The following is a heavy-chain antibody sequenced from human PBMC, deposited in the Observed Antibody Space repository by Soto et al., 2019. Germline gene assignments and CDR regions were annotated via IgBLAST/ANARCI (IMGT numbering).Heavy chain of an antibody. CDR1: GVTVSSNY. J-gene: IGHJ6*02. CDR3: ARDGYYDFWSGYRVAGMDV. V-gene: IGHV3-66*01. Sequence: PGGSLGLSCAASGVTVSSNYMSWVRQAPGKGLEWVSVIYSGGSTYYADSVKGRFTISRDNSKNTLYLQMNSLRAEDTAVYYCARDGYYDFWSGYRVAGMDVWGQGTTVTVSS. CDR2: IYSGGST. D-gene: IGHD3-3*01.